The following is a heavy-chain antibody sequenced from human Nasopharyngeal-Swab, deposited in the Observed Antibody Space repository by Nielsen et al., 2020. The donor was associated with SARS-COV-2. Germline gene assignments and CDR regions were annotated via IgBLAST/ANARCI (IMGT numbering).Heavy chain of an antibody. D-gene: IGHD2-15*01. J-gene: IGHJ3*02. Sequence: SETPSLTCTVSGGSISSYYWRWIRQPPGKGLEWIGYIYYSGSTNYNPSLKSRVTISVDTSKNQFSLKLSSVTAADTAVYYCARDPGAHGGAFDIWGQGTMVTVSS. CDR3: ARDPGAHGGAFDI. V-gene: IGHV4-59*01. CDR2: IYYSGST. CDR1: GGSISSYY.